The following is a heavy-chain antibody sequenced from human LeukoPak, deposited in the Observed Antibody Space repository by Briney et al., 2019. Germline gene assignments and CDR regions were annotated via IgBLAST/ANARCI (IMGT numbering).Heavy chain of an antibody. Sequence: GGSLRLSCAASGFTFSSYWMSWVRQAPGKGLEWVANIKQDGSEKYYVDSVKGRFTISRDNAKNSLYLQMNSLRAEDTAVYYCARGLKSITMIVVVITTSHAFDIWGQGTMVAVSS. V-gene: IGHV3-7*01. CDR2: IKQDGSEK. CDR3: ARGLKSITMIVVVITTSHAFDI. J-gene: IGHJ3*02. D-gene: IGHD3-22*01. CDR1: GFTFSSYW.